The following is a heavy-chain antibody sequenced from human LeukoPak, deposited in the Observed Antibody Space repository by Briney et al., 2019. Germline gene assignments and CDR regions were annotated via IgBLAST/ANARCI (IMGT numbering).Heavy chain of an antibody. J-gene: IGHJ4*02. Sequence: PGGSLRLSCAASGFTLSYNWMSWVRRAPGKGLEWVASIKEDGSEKYYVDSVKGRFTIPRDNAKNSLYLQMNSLRAEDTAVYYCARLSTGWYGHFDFWGPGTLVTVSS. CDR1: GFTLSYNW. CDR3: ARLSTGWYGHFDF. D-gene: IGHD6-13*01. CDR2: IKEDGSEK. V-gene: IGHV3-7*03.